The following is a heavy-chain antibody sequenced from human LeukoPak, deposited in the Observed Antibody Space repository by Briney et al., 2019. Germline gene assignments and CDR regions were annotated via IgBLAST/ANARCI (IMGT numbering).Heavy chain of an antibody. CDR1: GGSISSSNFY. Sequence: SETLSLTCTVSGGSISSSNFYWGWIRQPPGKGLEWIGSIYYGGSTYYNPSLKSRVSISVDTSKNQFSLKLSSVTAADTAVYYCARDGTSSSWYGEYFQHWGQGTLVTVSS. V-gene: IGHV4-39*07. CDR3: ARDGTSSSWYGEYFQH. J-gene: IGHJ1*01. CDR2: IYYGGST. D-gene: IGHD6-13*01.